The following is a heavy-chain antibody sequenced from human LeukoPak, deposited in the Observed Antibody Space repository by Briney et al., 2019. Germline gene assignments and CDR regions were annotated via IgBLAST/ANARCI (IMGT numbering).Heavy chain of an antibody. J-gene: IGHJ4*02. CDR3: AKSSISWYPDFDF. CDR2: ITGSGGGS. D-gene: IGHD2-2*01. Sequence: PGGSLRLSCAASGFTFSSYAMSWVRQAPGKGLEWVSAITGSGGGSYYADSVKGRFTISRDNSRNTVNLQMSSLRAEDTAVYYYAKSSISWYPDFDFWGQGAQVTVSS. V-gene: IGHV3-23*01. CDR1: GFTFSSYA.